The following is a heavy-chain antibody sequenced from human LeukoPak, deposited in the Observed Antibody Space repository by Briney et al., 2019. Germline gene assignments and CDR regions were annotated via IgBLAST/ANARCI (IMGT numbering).Heavy chain of an antibody. D-gene: IGHD1-7*01. V-gene: IGHV3-21*01. CDR3: ARTGITGTTMIVGSDY. Sequence: PVGSLRLSCAASGFTFSSYSMNWVRQAPGKGLEWVSSISSSSSYIYYADSVKGRFTISRDNAKNSLYLQMNSLRAEDTAVYYCARTGITGTTMIVGSDYWGQGTLVTVSS. CDR1: GFTFSSYS. J-gene: IGHJ4*02. CDR2: ISSSSSYI.